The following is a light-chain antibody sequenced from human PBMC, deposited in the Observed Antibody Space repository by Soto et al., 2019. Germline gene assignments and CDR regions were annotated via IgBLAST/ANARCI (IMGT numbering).Light chain of an antibody. CDR1: SSDVGAYNY. Sequence: QSALTQPRSVSGSPGQSVTISCTGSSSDVGAYNYVSWYQQHPGKAPKLMIYDVTKRPSGVPDRFSGFKSGNTASLTISGLQAEDEADYSCCSYAGSYPWVFGGGTKLTVL. V-gene: IGLV2-11*01. J-gene: IGLJ3*02. CDR3: CSYAGSYPWV. CDR2: DVT.